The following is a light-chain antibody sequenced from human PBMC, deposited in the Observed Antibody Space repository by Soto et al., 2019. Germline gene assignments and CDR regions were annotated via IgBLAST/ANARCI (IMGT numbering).Light chain of an antibody. CDR3: QTWGTGSWV. V-gene: IGLV4-69*01. CDR2: LSSDGSH. J-gene: IGLJ3*02. Sequence: QSVLTQSPSASASLGASVKLTCTLSSGHSSYAIAWHQQQPEKGPRYLMKLSSDGSHSKGDGIPDRFSGSSSGAERYLTISSLQSEDEADYYCQTWGTGSWVFGGGTKLTVL. CDR1: SGHSSYA.